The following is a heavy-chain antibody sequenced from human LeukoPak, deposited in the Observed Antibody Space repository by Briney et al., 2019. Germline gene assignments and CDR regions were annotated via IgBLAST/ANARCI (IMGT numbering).Heavy chain of an antibody. CDR2: IYTSGST. J-gene: IGHJ6*03. V-gene: IGHV4-61*02. D-gene: IGHD3-9*01. CDR1: GGSISSGSYY. CDR3: ARVGYYDILTGYYGYYYMDV. Sequence: SQTLSLTCTVSGGSISSGSYYWSWIRQPAGKGLEWIGRIYTSGSTNYNPSLKSRVTISVDTSKNQFSLKLSSVTAADTAMYYCARVGYYDILTGYYGYYYMDVWGKGTTVTVSS.